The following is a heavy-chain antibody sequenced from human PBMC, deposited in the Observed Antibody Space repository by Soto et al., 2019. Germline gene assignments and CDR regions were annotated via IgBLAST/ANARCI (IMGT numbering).Heavy chain of an antibody. Sequence: ASETLSVRCTVAGGSSISNSDCCGWIRKPPGKGLEWIGSIYYSGSTYYNPSLKSRVTISVDSSKNQFSLKLSSVTAADTAVYYCARHSGGGDGYNLPFDYWGQGTQVTVSS. J-gene: IGHJ4*02. CDR3: ARHSGGGDGYNLPFDY. D-gene: IGHD5-12*01. CDR2: IYYSGST. CDR1: GGSSISNSDC. V-gene: IGHV4-39*01.